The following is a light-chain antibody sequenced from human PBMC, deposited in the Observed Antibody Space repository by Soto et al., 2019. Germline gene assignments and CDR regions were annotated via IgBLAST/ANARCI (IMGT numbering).Light chain of an antibody. Sequence: FMLTQPHSVSESPGKTVTISCTRSSGSIASNYVQWYQQRPGSAPTTVIYEDNQRPSGVPDRFFGSIDSSSNSASLTISGLKTEDEADYYCQSYDSSNVVFGGGTKLTVL. CDR1: SGSIASNY. V-gene: IGLV6-57*04. J-gene: IGLJ2*01. CDR3: QSYDSSNVV. CDR2: EDN.